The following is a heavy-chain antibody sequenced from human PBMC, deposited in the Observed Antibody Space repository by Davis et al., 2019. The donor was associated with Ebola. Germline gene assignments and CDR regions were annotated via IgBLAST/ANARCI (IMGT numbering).Heavy chain of an antibody. CDR3: ASTDCSGGSCYYYGMDV. J-gene: IGHJ6*02. CDR2: ISYDGSNK. V-gene: IGHV3-30-3*01. CDR1: GFTFSSYA. Sequence: GESLKISCAASGFTFSSYAMHWVRQAPGKGLEWVAVISYDGSNKYYADSVKGRFTISRDNSKNTLYLQMNSLRAEDTAVYYCASTDCSGGSCYYYGMDVWGQGTTVTVSS. D-gene: IGHD2-15*01.